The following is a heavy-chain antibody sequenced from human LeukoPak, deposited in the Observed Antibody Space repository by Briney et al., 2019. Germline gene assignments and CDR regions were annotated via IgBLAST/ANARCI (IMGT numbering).Heavy chain of an antibody. Sequence: SETLSLXCAVSGYSISSGYYWGWSRQPPGMGLAWIGSIYHSGSTYYNPSLKSRVTISVDTSKNQFSLKLSSVTAADTAAYYCATLRFLEWMFFDYWGQGTLVTVSS. CDR3: ATLRFLEWMFFDY. V-gene: IGHV4-38-2*01. J-gene: IGHJ4*02. CDR1: GYSISSGYY. D-gene: IGHD3-3*01. CDR2: IYHSGST.